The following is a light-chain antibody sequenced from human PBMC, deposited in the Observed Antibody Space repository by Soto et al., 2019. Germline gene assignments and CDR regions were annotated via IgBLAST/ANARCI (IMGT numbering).Light chain of an antibody. CDR1: QSIRSW. J-gene: IGKJ1*01. Sequence: DIQMTQSPSTLSASVGDRVTITCRASQSIRSWLAWYQQKPGKAPKLLIYDASSLESGVPSRCSGSGSGTEFPLTISSLQPDDFATYYCQQYNSYPWTFGQGTKVEIK. CDR3: QQYNSYPWT. V-gene: IGKV1-5*01. CDR2: DAS.